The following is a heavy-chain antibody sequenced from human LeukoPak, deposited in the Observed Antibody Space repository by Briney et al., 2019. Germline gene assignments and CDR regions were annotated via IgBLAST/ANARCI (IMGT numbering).Heavy chain of an antibody. CDR1: GGSISSGGYY. CDR2: IYHSGST. D-gene: IGHD3-3*01. V-gene: IGHV4-30-2*01. J-gene: IGHJ4*02. CDR3: ARGGLFWSGYSHFDY. Sequence: SETLSLTCTVSGGSISSGGYYWSWIRQPPGKGLEWIGYIYHSGSTYYNPSLKSRVTISVDRSKNQFPLKLSSVTAADTAVYYCARGGLFWSGYSHFDYWGQGTLVTVSS.